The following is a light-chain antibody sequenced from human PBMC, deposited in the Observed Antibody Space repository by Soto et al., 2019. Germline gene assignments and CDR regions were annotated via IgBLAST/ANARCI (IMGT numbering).Light chain of an antibody. CDR1: QTIYTH. CDR3: QQSSSSPIT. Sequence: DIQMTHSPSSLSASVGDGVIITFRASQTIYTHLNWYQQKPGKAPKLLISATSFLQSGVPSRFSGSGSGTAFTLTINSLEPEDFATYYCQQSSSSPITFGQGARLEIK. V-gene: IGKV1-39*01. CDR2: ATS. J-gene: IGKJ5*01.